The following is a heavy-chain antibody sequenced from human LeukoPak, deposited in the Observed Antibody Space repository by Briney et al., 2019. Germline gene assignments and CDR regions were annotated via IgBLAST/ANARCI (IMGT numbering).Heavy chain of an antibody. J-gene: IGHJ5*02. CDR3: ARLKNDRLPWLLEWWFDP. Sequence: PSETLSLTCAVSGGSISSSNWWSWVHQPPGKGLEWIGEIYHSGSTNYNPSLKSRVTISVDKSKNQFSLKLSSVAAADTAVYYCARLKNDRLPWLLEWWFDPWGQGTLVTVSS. CDR2: IYHSGST. V-gene: IGHV4-4*02. CDR1: GGSISSSNW. D-gene: IGHD3-22*01.